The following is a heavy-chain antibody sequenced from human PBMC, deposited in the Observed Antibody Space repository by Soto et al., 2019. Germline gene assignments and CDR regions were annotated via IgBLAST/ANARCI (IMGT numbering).Heavy chain of an antibody. D-gene: IGHD6-19*01. CDR2: IYYSGST. CDR1: GGSISSYY. V-gene: IGHV4-59*08. J-gene: IGHJ5*02. Sequence: SETLSLTCTVSGGSISSYYWSWIRQPPGKGLEWIGYIYYSGSTNYNPSLKSRVAISVDTSKNQFSLKLSSVTAADTAVYYCARRDSSGWTNWFEPWGQGTLVTVSS. CDR3: ARRDSSGWTNWFEP.